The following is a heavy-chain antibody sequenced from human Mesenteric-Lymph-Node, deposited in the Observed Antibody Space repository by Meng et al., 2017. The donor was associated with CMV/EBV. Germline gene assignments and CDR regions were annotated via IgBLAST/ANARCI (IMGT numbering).Heavy chain of an antibody. D-gene: IGHD3-3*01. Sequence: ASVKVSCKTSGYTFIDHDVHWECQAPGQGLEWVGRMSVKRGDTYYAQKFQDRVTMTRDTSITTAYMEMNSLSADDTAMYYCARDHFGSYLNWGQGTLVTVSS. V-gene: IGHV1-2*02. J-gene: IGHJ4*02. CDR2: MSVKRGDT. CDR3: ARDHFGSYLN. CDR1: GYTFIDHD.